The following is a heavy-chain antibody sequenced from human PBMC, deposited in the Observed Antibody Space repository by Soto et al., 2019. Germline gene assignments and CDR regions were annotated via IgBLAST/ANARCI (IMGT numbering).Heavy chain of an antibody. CDR2: LWSNGIKT. Sequence: GGSLRLSCTASGFSLSRYGLHWVRQAPGKGLQWVAGLWSNGIKTSYTDSVKGRFTISRDTSKNMLYLQMNTLGAEDTAVYYCARDLHYWSLLIDHWGQGTLVTVSS. CDR1: GFSLSRYG. V-gene: IGHV3-33*01. D-gene: IGHD2-8*02. J-gene: IGHJ4*02. CDR3: ARDLHYWSLLIDH.